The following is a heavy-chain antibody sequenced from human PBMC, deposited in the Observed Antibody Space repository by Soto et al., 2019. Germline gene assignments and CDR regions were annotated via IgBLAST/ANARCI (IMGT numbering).Heavy chain of an antibody. CDR2: INPNSGGT. V-gene: IGHV1-2*02. Sequence: QVQLVQSGAEVKKPGASVRVSCKASGYSFSAYYIHWMRQAPGQGLEWMGWINPNSGGTKFAQKFQGGVTMTRDTSISTAYMELSRLKSDDTAVYFCARESGGTTATLDYYYFYMDVWGKGTTVTVSS. CDR3: ARESGGTTATLDYYYFYMDV. J-gene: IGHJ6*03. D-gene: IGHD4-17*01. CDR1: GYSFSAYY.